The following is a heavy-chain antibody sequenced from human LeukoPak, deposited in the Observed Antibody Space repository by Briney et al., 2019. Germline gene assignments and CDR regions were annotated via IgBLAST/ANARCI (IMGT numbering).Heavy chain of an antibody. V-gene: IGHV4-59*01. CDR2: IYYSGST. Sequence: SETLSLTCTVSGGSISSYYWSWIRQPPGKGLEWIGYIYYSGSTNYNPSLKSRVTISVDTSKDQFSLKLSSVTAADTAVYYCARGMYYFDYWGQGTLVTVSS. CDR3: ARGMYYFDY. CDR1: GGSISSYY. J-gene: IGHJ4*02.